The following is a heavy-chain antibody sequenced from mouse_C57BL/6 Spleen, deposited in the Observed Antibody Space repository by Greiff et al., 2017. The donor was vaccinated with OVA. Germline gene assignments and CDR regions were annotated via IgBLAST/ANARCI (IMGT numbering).Heavy chain of an antibody. V-gene: IGHV1-26*01. CDR1: GYTFTDYY. CDR2: INPNNGGT. J-gene: IGHJ4*01. CDR3: APGGGAYGNYYAMDY. Sequence: VQLQQSGPELVKPGASVKISCKASGYTFTDYYMNWVKQSHGKSLEWIGDINPNNGGTSYNQKFKGKATLTVDKSSSTAYMELRSLTSEDSAVYYCAPGGGAYGNYYAMDYWGQGTSFTVSS. D-gene: IGHD2-1*01.